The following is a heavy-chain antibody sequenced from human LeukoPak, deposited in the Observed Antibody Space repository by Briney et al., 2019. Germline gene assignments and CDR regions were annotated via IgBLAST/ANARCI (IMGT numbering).Heavy chain of an antibody. Sequence: AVKVSFKASGGTFSIYAISWVRQAPGQGKEWMGGIIPIFGRANYAQKFQGRVTITADESTSTAYMELSSLRSEDTAVYYCARQGLRYFDWLPRPSFSGMDVWGKGTTVTVSS. CDR3: ARQGLRYFDWLPRPSFSGMDV. V-gene: IGHV1-69*01. D-gene: IGHD3-9*01. CDR2: IIPIFGRA. CDR1: GGTFSIYA. J-gene: IGHJ6*04.